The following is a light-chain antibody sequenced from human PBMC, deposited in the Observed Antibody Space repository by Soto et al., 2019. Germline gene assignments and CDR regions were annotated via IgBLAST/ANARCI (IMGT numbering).Light chain of an antibody. CDR2: KAS. CDR3: QQSYSTWT. Sequence: DIKMTQSPSTLSGSVGERVTITCRASQTISSWLAWYQQKPGEAPKLLIYKASTLKSGVPSMFSGSGSGTDFTLTNSSLQPEDFATYYCQQSYSTWTFGQGTKVEI. V-gene: IGKV1-5*03. J-gene: IGKJ1*01. CDR1: QTISSW.